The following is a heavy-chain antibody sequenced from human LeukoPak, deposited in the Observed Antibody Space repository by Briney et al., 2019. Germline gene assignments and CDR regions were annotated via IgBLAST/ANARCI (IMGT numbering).Heavy chain of an antibody. Sequence: KPSETLSLTCTVSGGSISSGDYYWSWIRQHPGKGLEWIGYIYYSGSTYYNPSLKSRVTISVDTSKNQFSLKLSSVTAADTAVYFCAGRSVPIAAAGGNAFDIWGQGTMVTVSS. CDR1: GGSISSGDYY. CDR3: AGRSVPIAAAGGNAFDI. D-gene: IGHD6-13*01. J-gene: IGHJ3*02. CDR2: IYYSGST. V-gene: IGHV4-31*03.